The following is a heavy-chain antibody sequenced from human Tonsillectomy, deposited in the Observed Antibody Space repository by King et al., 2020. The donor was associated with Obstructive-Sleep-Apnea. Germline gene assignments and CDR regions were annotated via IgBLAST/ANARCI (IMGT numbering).Heavy chain of an antibody. CDR2: IKQDGREK. D-gene: IGHD3-22*01. CDR1: GFTFSSYW. Sequence: VQLVESGGGLVQPGGSLRLSCAASGFTFSSYWMSWVRQAPGKGLEWVANIKQDGREKYYVDSVKGRFTISRDNAKNSLYLQMNSLRAEDTAVYYCARGSPYYYDSSDPFDYWGQGTLVTVSS. J-gene: IGHJ4*02. CDR3: ARGSPYYYDSSDPFDY. V-gene: IGHV3-7*03.